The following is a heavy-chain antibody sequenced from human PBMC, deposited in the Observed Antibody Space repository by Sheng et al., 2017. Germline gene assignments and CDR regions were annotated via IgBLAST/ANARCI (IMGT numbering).Heavy chain of an antibody. D-gene: IGHD3-16*01. Sequence: QVQLQESGPGLVKPSETLSLICTVSGGSISTYHWSWIRQSPGKGLEWIGYICDTGSTIYNPSLKSRVFISVDTSKKQISLNMNSVTAADTAVYYCARGVGWGNYFYYGLDVWGQGTTVTGLL. CDR1: GGSISTYH. J-gene: IGHJ6*02. V-gene: IGHV4-59*01. CDR2: ICDTGST. CDR3: ARGVGWGNYFYYGLDV.